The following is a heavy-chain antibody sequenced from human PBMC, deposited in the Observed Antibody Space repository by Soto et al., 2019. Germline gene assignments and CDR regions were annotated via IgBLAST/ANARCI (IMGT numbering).Heavy chain of an antibody. D-gene: IGHD6-13*01. J-gene: IGHJ4*02. CDR1: GDSISSGGYS. V-gene: IGHV4-30-2*01. CDR3: ARGVAAAGSGLSY. Sequence: PSETLSLTCAVSGDSISSGGYSWNWIRQPPGRGLEWIGYIYQSGTTYYKSSLKSRVIISVDRSKNQFSLKLSSVTAADTAVYYCARGVAAAGSGLSYWGQGTLVTVSS. CDR2: IYQSGTT.